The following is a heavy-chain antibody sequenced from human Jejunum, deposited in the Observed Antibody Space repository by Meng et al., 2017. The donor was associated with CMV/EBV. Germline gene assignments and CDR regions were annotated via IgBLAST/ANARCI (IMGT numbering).Heavy chain of an antibody. CDR3: ATAGQYRLDN. V-gene: IGHV3-74*01. D-gene: IGHD2-2*01. Sequence: HLVEPGGGLFQPGGSLGLSFSASGFTFSTYWMHWVRQGPGEGLVWVSRMNSDGSTTDYADSVKGRFTISRDNAKNTLYLQMNSLRVDDTAVYYCATAGQYRLDNWGHGTLVTVSS. CDR1: GFTFSTYW. J-gene: IGHJ4*01. CDR2: MNSDGSTT.